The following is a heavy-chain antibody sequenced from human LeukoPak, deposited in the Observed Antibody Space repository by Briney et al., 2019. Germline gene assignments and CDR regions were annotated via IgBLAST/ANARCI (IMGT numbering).Heavy chain of an antibody. D-gene: IGHD5-18*01. V-gene: IGHV5-51*01. CDR1: GYSFTSYW. CDR2: IYPGDSDT. Sequence: GESLKISCKGSGYSFTSYWIVWVRQMPGKGLEWMGIIYPGDSDTRYSPSFQGQVTISADKSISTAYLQWSSLKASDTAMYYWARHLHRGRGYSYDDFDYWGQGTLVTVSS. J-gene: IGHJ4*02. CDR3: ARHLHRGRGYSYDDFDY.